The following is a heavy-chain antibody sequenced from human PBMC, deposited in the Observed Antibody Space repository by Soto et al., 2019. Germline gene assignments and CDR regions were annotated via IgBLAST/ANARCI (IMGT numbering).Heavy chain of an antibody. CDR1: GFTFTDYW. V-gene: IGHV3-7*04. D-gene: IGHD1-26*01. Sequence: EVHLVESGGGLVQPGGSLRLSCAASGFTFTDYWMTWVRQAPGKGLEGVANMNPDGSEQYYLDSVKGRFTISRDNAKNSLYLQMNSLRGEDTAVYYCTRDLNHDSGPWGHGTQVIVSS. CDR2: MNPDGSEQ. J-gene: IGHJ5*02. CDR3: TRDLNHDSGP.